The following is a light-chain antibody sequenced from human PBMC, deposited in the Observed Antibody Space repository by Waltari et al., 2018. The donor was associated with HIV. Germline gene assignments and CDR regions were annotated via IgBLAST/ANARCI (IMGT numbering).Light chain of an antibody. V-gene: IGKV3-15*01. J-gene: IGKJ5*01. CDR1: QSVSSD. Sequence: ELVMTQSPATLSVSPGESATLACRASQSVSSDLAWYQQKPGQAPRLLIYGASTRATGIPARFSGSGSGTEFTLTISSLQSEDFAIYYCRQYNDWPPITFGQGTRLEIK. CDR3: RQYNDWPPIT. CDR2: GAS.